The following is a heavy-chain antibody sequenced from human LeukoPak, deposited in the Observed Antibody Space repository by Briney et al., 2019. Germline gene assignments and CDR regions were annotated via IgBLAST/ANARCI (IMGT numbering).Heavy chain of an antibody. D-gene: IGHD6-6*01. V-gene: IGHV1-8*03. CDR2: MNPNSGNT. CDR1: GYTFTSYD. J-gene: IGHJ6*03. Sequence: GASVKVSCKASGYTFTSYDINWVRQATGQGLEWMGWMNPNSGNTGYAQKFQGRVTITRNTSISTAYMELSSLRSEDTAVYYCAREAYIAARPGSTDDYYYYYMDVWGKGTTVTVSS. CDR3: AREAYIAARPGSTDDYYYYYMDV.